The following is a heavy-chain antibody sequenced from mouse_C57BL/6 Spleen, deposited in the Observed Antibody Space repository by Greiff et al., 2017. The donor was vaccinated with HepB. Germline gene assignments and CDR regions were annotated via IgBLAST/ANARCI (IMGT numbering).Heavy chain of an antibody. CDR1: GYTFTSYW. D-gene: IGHD3-2*02. V-gene: IGHV1-61*01. Sequence: QVQLQQPGAELVRPGSSVKLSCKASGYTFTSYWMDWVKQRPGQGLEWIGNIYPSDSETHYNQKFKDKATLTVDKSSSTAYMQLSSLTSEDSAVYYCARRETAQATGAMDYWGQGTSVTVSS. CDR3: ARRETAQATGAMDY. J-gene: IGHJ4*01. CDR2: IYPSDSET.